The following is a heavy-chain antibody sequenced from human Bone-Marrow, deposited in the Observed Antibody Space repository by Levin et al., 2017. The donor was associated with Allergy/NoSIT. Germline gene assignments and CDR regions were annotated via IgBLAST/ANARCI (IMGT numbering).Heavy chain of an antibody. Sequence: GGSLRLSCAASGFIFSSYAINWVRQAPGKGLDWVSAISGGGETTLYADSVKGRFTISRDNSKNTLYLQMNSLRAEDTAVYYCARDSQCVLRFSISRPLQYGMDVWGQGTTVTVSS. V-gene: IGHV3-23*01. D-gene: IGHD3-3*01. J-gene: IGHJ6*02. CDR1: GFIFSSYA. CDR2: ISGGGETT. CDR3: ARDSQCVLRFSISRPLQYGMDV.